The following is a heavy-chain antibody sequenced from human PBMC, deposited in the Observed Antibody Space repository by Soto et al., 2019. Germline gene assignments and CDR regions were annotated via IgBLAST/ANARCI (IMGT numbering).Heavy chain of an antibody. D-gene: IGHD6-6*01. Sequence: GESLKISCAASGFTFSSYAMHWVRQAPGKGLEWVAVISYDGSNKYYADSVKGRFTISRDNSKNTLYLQMNSLRAEDTAVYYCASTSYPPTWFDPWGQGTLVTVSS. J-gene: IGHJ5*02. V-gene: IGHV3-30*04. CDR1: GFTFSSYA. CDR2: ISYDGSNK. CDR3: ASTSYPPTWFDP.